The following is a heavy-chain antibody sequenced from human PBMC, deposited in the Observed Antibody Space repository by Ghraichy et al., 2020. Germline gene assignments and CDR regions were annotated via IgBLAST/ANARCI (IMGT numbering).Heavy chain of an antibody. Sequence: ASVKVSCTASGYTFSSYVINWVRQAPGQGLEWMGWINLNNGNTKNAQKLQGRVTMTTDTTTSTVYMELRSLKFDDTAVYYCARAMGMMGASPYGMDVWGQGTAVTVSS. CDR2: INLNNGNT. CDR3: ARAMGMMGASPYGMDV. J-gene: IGHJ6*02. CDR1: GYTFSSYV. D-gene: IGHD1-26*01. V-gene: IGHV1-18*01.